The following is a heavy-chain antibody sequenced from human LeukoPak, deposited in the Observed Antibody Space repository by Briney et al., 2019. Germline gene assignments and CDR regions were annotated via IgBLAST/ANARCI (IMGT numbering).Heavy chain of an antibody. CDR3: ATGGLTARRDAFDI. V-gene: IGHV1-45*02. Sequence: GASVKVSCKVSGYTFTYRYLHWVRQAPGQALEWMGWITPFNGNTNYAQKFQDRVTITRDRSMSTAYMELSSLRSEDTAMYYCATGGLTARRDAFDIWGQGTMITVSS. CDR2: ITPFNGNT. CDR1: GYTFTYRY. D-gene: IGHD6-6*01. J-gene: IGHJ3*02.